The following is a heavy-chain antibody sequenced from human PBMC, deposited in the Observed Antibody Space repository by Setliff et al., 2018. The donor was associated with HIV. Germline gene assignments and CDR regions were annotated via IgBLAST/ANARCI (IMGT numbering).Heavy chain of an antibody. V-gene: IGHV1-18*01. CDR1: GYTFINYH. CDR3: ARVPVSNYYYYLDV. Sequence: ASVKVSCKASGYTFINYHIIWVRQAPGQGLEWVGSISASSVNTNYTQGRVTMTTDISTNTAYMELRSLRSADSAVYYCARVPVSNYYYYLDVWGNGTTVTVSS. CDR2: ISASSVNT. J-gene: IGHJ6*03.